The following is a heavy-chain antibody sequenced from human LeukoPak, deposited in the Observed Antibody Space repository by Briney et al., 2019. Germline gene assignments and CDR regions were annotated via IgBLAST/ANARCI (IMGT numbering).Heavy chain of an antibody. J-gene: IGHJ4*02. CDR2: ISGSGGST. Sequence: GGSLRLSCAASGFTFSSYAMSWVRQAPGKGLEWVSAISGSGGSTYYADSVKGRFTISRDNSKNTLYLQMNSLRAEDTAVYYCARGSLWYYYGSGSQLDYWGQGTLVTVSS. D-gene: IGHD3-10*01. CDR1: GFTFSSYA. CDR3: ARGSLWYYYGSGSQLDY. V-gene: IGHV3-23*01.